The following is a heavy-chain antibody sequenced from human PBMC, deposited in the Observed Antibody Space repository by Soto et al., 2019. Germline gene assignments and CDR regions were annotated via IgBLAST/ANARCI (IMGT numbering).Heavy chain of an antibody. CDR3: ARYGASGLYDYFGLDV. V-gene: IGHV4-4*03. CDR2: SYQTGNT. D-gene: IGHD2-8*01. J-gene: IGHJ6*02. CDR1: TASLTSSSW. Sequence: PQRRSLAXVLVTASLTSSSWWSCVRQTKGQGLEWIGDSYQTGNTDYTPSFKSRVTMLVDTSENQSSLKLTSVTPADTAVYYCARYGASGLYDYFGLDVWGQGTTVTVSS.